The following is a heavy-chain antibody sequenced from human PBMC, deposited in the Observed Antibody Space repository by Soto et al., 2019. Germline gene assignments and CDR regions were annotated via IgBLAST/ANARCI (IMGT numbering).Heavy chain of an antibody. V-gene: IGHV4-4*02. CDR1: GDSITSRNW. CDR3: VLDLGTGTDY. Sequence: QVQLQESGPGLVNPSGTLSLTCAVSGDSITSRNWWSWVRQAPGQGLEWIGEIYHSGASTYNPSLKSRTTMAVDPSNNHFALKLTSVTAADTAVYFCVLDLGTGTDYWGRGTLVTVAS. J-gene: IGHJ4*02. CDR2: IYHSGAS. D-gene: IGHD1-1*01.